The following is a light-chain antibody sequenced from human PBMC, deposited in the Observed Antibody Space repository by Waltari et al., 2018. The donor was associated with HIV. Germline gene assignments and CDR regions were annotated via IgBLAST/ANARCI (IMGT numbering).Light chain of an antibody. CDR3: TSYATYSPVV. J-gene: IGLJ3*02. V-gene: IGLV2-18*02. CDR2: EVT. CDR1: SSDVGVYDR. Sequence: QSDLTQPPSVSGSPGQSVTISCTGGSSDVGVYDRVSWYQQRPGTAPKLIIYEVTNRPSGVPERFSGSRSGKTASLAISGLQAEDEADYYCTSYATYSPVVFGGGTKLTVV.